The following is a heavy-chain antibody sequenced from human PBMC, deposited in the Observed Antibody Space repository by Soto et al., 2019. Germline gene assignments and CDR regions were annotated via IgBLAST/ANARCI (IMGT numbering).Heavy chain of an antibody. Sequence: GGSLRLSCAASGFTFSSYAMSWVRQAPGKGLEWVSAISGSGGSTYYADSVKGRFTISRDNSKNTLYLQMNSLRAEDTAVYYCAKYIVVVPAAYYYYGMDVWGQGTTVTVSS. J-gene: IGHJ6*02. CDR2: ISGSGGST. CDR3: AKYIVVVPAAYYYYGMDV. CDR1: GFTFSSYA. D-gene: IGHD2-2*01. V-gene: IGHV3-23*01.